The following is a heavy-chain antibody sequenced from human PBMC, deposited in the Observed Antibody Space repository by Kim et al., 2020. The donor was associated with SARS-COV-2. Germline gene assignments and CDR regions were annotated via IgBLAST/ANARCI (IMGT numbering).Heavy chain of an antibody. J-gene: IGHJ2*01. D-gene: IGHD1-20*01. V-gene: IGHV3-13*04. CDR2: IGTKADT. CDR1: GFTFSSYD. Sequence: GGSLRLSCAASGFTFSSYDMHWVRQGTEKGLEWVSSIGTKADTYYPDSVKDRFTISRENAKDSFYLQLNSLRAEDTAVYYCARGPIEEGIRATKGDIDLWGRGTVVTVSS. CDR3: ARGPIEEGIRATKGDIDL.